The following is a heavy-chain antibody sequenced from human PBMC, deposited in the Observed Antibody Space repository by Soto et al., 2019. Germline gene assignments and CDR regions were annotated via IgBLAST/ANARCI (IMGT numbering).Heavy chain of an antibody. V-gene: IGHV3-15*01. J-gene: IGHJ5*02. CDR2: IKSKTDGGTT. D-gene: IGHD3-10*01. CDR1: GFTFSNAW. CDR3: TQQKYYYGSGSYWGFDP. Sequence: GGSLRLSCAASGFTFSNAWMSWVRQAPGKGLEWVGRIKSKTDGGTTDYAAPVKGRFTISRDDSKNTLYLQMNSLKTEDTAVYYCTQQKYYYGSGSYWGFDPWGQGTLVTVFS.